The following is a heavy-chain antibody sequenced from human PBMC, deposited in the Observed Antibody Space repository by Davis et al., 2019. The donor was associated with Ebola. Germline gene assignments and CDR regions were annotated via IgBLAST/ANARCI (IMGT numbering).Heavy chain of an antibody. D-gene: IGHD6-13*01. J-gene: IGHJ5*02. CDR1: GGSISSSY. CDR3: ARGAAGIMGWFDP. V-gene: IGHV4-59*01. Sequence: SETLSLTCTVSGGSISSSYWSWIRQSPGKGLEWIGYIYYSGSARYNPSLKSRVTISVDTSKNQFSLKLSSVTAADTAVYYCARGAAGIMGWFDPWGQGTLVTVSS. CDR2: IYYSGSA.